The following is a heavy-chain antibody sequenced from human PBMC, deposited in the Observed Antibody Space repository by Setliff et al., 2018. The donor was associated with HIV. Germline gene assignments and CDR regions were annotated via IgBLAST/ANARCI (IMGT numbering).Heavy chain of an antibody. V-gene: IGHV4-59*01. CDR2: FSFSADN. J-gene: IGHJ3*02. CDR3: ARAFRPNDAFDT. Sequence: PSETLSLTCTVSGVSTSRYYWNWIRQPPGKGLEWIGYFSFSADNKYNPSLQSRVAISGDTSKNQFSLTLNSLTAADTALYYCARAFRPNDAFDTWGQGTMVTVSS. CDR1: GVSTSRYY.